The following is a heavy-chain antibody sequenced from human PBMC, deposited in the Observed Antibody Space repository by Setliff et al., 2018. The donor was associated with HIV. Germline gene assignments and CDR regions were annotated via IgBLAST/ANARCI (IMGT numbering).Heavy chain of an antibody. CDR2: INHSGST. J-gene: IGHJ4*02. V-gene: IGHV4-34*01. D-gene: IGHD3-10*01. CDR1: GGSFSGYY. CDR3: ASGVRWFGEHYFDY. Sequence: LSLTCAVYGGSFSGYYWSWIRQPPGKGLEWIGEINHSGSTNYNPSLKSRVTISVDTSKNQVSLKLSSATAADTAVYDYASGVRWFGEHYFDYGGQGTLVTVSS.